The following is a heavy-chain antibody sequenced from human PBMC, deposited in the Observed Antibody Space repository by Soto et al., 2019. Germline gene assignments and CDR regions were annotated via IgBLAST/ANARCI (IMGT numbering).Heavy chain of an antibody. J-gene: IGHJ4*02. D-gene: IGHD3-10*01. CDR3: ARALAMVRGVVDY. CDR2: MNPNSGNT. Sequence: QVQLVQSGAEVKKPGASVKVSCKASGYTFTSYDINWVRQATGQGLEWMGWMNPNSGNTGYAQKFQGRVTMTRNTXVRTAYMELSSLRSEHTAVYYCARALAMVRGVVDYWGRGTLVTVSS. V-gene: IGHV1-8*01. CDR1: GYTFTSYD.